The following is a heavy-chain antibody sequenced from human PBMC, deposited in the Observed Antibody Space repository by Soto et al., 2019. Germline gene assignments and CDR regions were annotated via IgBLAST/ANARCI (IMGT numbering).Heavy chain of an antibody. CDR2: IWYDGSNK. Sequence: GGSLRLSCAASGFTFSSYGMHWVRQAPGKGLEWVAVIWYDGSNKYYADSVKGRFTISRDNSKNTLYLQMNSLRAEDTAVYYCARGPYYDFWSGFSGTLYGMDVWGQGTTVTVSS. J-gene: IGHJ6*02. CDR3: ARGPYYDFWSGFSGTLYGMDV. V-gene: IGHV3-33*01. D-gene: IGHD3-3*01. CDR1: GFTFSSYG.